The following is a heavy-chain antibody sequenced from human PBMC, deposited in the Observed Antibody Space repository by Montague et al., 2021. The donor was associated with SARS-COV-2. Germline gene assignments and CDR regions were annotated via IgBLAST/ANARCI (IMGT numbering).Heavy chain of an antibody. CDR2: IYSSGST. Sequence: TLSLTCTVSGGSIRSGSYYWSWIRQPAGKGLEWIGRIYSSGSTNYNPSLKSRVTMSVDTSKNQFSLKVSSVTAADTAVYYCARDYGDHSYYYGLDVWGQGTTVTASS. J-gene: IGHJ6*02. CDR3: ARDYGDHSYYYGLDV. V-gene: IGHV4-61*02. CDR1: GGSIRSGSYY. D-gene: IGHD4-17*01.